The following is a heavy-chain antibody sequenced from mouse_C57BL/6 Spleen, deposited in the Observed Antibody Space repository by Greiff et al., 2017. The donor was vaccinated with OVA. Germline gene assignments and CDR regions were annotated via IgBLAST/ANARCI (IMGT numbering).Heavy chain of an antibody. CDR1: GYTFTDYE. J-gene: IGHJ4*01. V-gene: IGHV1-15*01. CDR2: IDPETGGT. D-gene: IGHD2-2*01. Sequence: QVQLQQSGAELVRPGASVTLSCKASGYTFTDYEMHWVKQTPVHGLEWIGAIDPETGGTAYNQKFKGKAILTADKSSSTAYMGLRSLTSEDSAAYYCTRGGYPYAMDYWGQGTSVTVSS. CDR3: TRGGYPYAMDY.